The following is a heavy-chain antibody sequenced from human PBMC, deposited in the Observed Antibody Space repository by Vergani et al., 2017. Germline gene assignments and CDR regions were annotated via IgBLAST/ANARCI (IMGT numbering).Heavy chain of an antibody. V-gene: IGHV3-21*01. CDR1: GFTFSSYS. Sequence: EVQLVESGGGLVKPGGSLRLSCAASGFTFSSYSMNWVRQAPGKGLEWVSSISSSSSYIYYADSVKGRFTISRDNAKNSLYLQMNSLRAEDTAVYYCASGGQRFLEWLPPYYYYYYMDVWGKGP. CDR2: ISSSSSYI. CDR3: ASGGQRFLEWLPPYYYYYYMDV. D-gene: IGHD3-3*01. J-gene: IGHJ6*03.